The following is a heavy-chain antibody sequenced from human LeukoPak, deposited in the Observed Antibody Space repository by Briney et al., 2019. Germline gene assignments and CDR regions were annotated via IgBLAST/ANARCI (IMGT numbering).Heavy chain of an antibody. J-gene: IGHJ4*02. CDR1: GFSLSTSGMC. CDR2: IDWDDNK. Sequence: SGPALVKPTQTLTLTCTFSGFSLSTSGMCVSWIRQPPRKALERLALIDWDDNKYYSTSLKTRLTISKDTSKNQVVLTMTNMDHVDTATYYCARIRSDYGSGSYPDYWGQGTLVTVSS. V-gene: IGHV2-70*01. D-gene: IGHD3-10*01. CDR3: ARIRSDYGSGSYPDY.